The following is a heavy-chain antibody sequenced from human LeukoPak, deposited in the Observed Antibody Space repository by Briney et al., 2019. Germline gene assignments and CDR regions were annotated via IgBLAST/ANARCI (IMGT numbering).Heavy chain of an antibody. J-gene: IGHJ4*02. V-gene: IGHV3-30*18. D-gene: IGHD6-13*01. CDR2: ISYDGSNK. CDR1: GFTFSSYG. CDR3: AKSETVGIAAAAPGNY. Sequence: PGGSLRLSCAASGFTFSSYGMHWVRQAPGKGLEWVAVISYDGSNKYYADSVKGRFTISRDNSKNTLYLQMNSLRAEDTAVYYCAKSETVGIAAAAPGNYWGQGTLVTVSS.